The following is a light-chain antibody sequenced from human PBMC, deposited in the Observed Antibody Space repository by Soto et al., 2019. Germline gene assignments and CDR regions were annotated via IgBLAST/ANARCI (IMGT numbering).Light chain of an antibody. V-gene: IGKV3-15*01. CDR3: QQYNKWPLT. CDR1: QSDSSN. J-gene: IGKJ1*01. Sequence: EIMMTQSPGTLSASPGERATLSCMASQSDSSNVAWYQQKPGQAPRLLIYAVSTRAIGIPARFSGSGSGTEFTLTISSLQSEDFAVYYCQQYNKWPLTFGQWTKVEIK. CDR2: AVS.